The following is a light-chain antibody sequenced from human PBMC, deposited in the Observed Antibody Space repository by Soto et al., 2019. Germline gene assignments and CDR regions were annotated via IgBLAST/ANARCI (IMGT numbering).Light chain of an antibody. J-gene: IGKJ2*01. V-gene: IGKV3-20*01. CDR1: QSVSCSY. CDR2: GAS. Sequence: ELVLTQSPGTLSLSPGERATLSCRASQSVSCSYLAWYQQKPGQAPRLLIYGASSRATGIPDRFSGSGSGTAFSRTISRLEPEDFAVYYCQQYGRSPYTFGLGTKLEIK. CDR3: QQYGRSPYT.